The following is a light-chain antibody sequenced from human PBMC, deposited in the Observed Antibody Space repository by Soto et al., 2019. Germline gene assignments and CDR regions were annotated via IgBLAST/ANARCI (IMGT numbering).Light chain of an antibody. CDR3: QQYGSSPSIT. CDR2: GAF. CDR1: QRVSSSY. V-gene: IGKV3-20*01. J-gene: IGKJ5*01. Sequence: IVLTQSPGTLSLSPGERATPPCRARQRVSSSYLAWYQQKPGQAPRLLIYGAFNRATGIPDRFSGSGSGTDFTLTISRLESEDFAVYYCQQYGSSPSITFGQGTRLEIK.